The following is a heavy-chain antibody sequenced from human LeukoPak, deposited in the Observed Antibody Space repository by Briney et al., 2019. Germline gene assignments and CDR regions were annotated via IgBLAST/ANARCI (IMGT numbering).Heavy chain of an antibody. V-gene: IGHV1-69*05. CDR2: IIPIFGTA. CDR1: GGTFSSYA. J-gene: IGHJ6*03. CDR3: ARAYGSGASDYYYYYYMDV. D-gene: IGHD3-10*01. Sequence: SVKVSCKASGGTFSSYAISWVRQAPGQGLEWMGGIIPIFGTANYAQKFQGRVTITTDESTSTAYMELSSLRSEDTAVYYCARAYGSGASDYYYYYYMDVWGKGTTVTVSS.